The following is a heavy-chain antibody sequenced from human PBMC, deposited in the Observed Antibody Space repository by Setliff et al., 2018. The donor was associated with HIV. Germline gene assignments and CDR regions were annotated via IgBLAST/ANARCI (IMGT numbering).Heavy chain of an antibody. V-gene: IGHV3-33*06. CDR1: GFTFSSYG. D-gene: IGHD6-13*01. CDR3: AKDRYSSSWSPGSFDY. J-gene: IGHJ4*02. Sequence: GESLKISCAASGFTFSSYGMHWVRQAPGKGLEWVAVIWYDGSNKYYADSVKGRFTISRDNSKNTLYLQMNSLRAEDTAVYYCAKDRYSSSWSPGSFDYWGQGTLVTVSS. CDR2: IWYDGSNK.